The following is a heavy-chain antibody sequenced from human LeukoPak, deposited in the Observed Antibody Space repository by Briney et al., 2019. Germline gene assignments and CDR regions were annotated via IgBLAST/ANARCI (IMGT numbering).Heavy chain of an antibody. CDR2: IKQDGGEK. V-gene: IGHV3-7*01. D-gene: IGHD6-19*01. CDR1: GFTFSSYW. CDR3: ATLPHSSGWYWGVDY. J-gene: IGHJ4*02. Sequence: GGSLRLSCAASGFTFSSYWMSWVRQAPGKGLEWVANIKQDGGEKYYVDSVKGRFTISRDNAKNSLYLQMNSLRAEDTAVYYCATLPHSSGWYWGVDYWGQGTLVTVSS.